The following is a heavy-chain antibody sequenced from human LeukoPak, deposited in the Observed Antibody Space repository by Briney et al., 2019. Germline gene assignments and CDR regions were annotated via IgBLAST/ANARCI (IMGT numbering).Heavy chain of an antibody. CDR3: ARHTLAYCSGGSCYSRYFDY. V-gene: IGHV5-51*01. D-gene: IGHD2-15*01. J-gene: IGHJ4*02. CDR1: GYSFNSYW. CDR2: IYPGDSDT. Sequence: GESLKISCKGSGYSFNSYWIGWVRQMPGKGLEWMGVIYPGDSDTRYSPSFQGQVTISADKSISAAYLQWSSLKASDTAIYYCARHTLAYCSGGSCYSRYFDYWGQGTLVTVSS.